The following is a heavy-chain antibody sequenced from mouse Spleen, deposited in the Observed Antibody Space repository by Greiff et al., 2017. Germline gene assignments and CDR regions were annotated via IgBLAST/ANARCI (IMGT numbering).Heavy chain of an antibody. CDR3: ARQGRYAMDY. CDR2: ISSGGSYT. J-gene: IGHJ4*01. D-gene: IGHD2-14*01. CDR1: GFTFSSYA. V-gene: IGHV5-9-3*01. Sequence: EVKLMESGGGLVKPGGSLKLSCAASGFTFSSYAMSWVRQTPEKRLEWVATISSGGSYTYYPDSVKGRFTISRDNAKNTLYLQMSSLRSEDTAMYYCARQGRYAMDYWGQGTSVTVSS.